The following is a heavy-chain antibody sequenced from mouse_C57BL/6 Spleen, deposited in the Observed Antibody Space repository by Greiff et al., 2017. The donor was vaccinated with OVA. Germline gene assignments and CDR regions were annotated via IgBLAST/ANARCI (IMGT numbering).Heavy chain of an antibody. J-gene: IGHJ1*03. CDR1: GFSFTSYG. D-gene: IGHD1-1*01. CDR2: IWSDGST. Sequence: VQLVESGPGLVAPSQRLSITCTVSGFSFTSYGVHWVRQPPGKGLEWLVVIWSDGSTTYNSALNSRLSISKDNSKSKVFLKMNSLQTDDTVMYYCARQSAAYGSSCYWYFDVWGTGTTVTVSS. V-gene: IGHV2-6-1*01. CDR3: ARQSAAYGSSCYWYFDV.